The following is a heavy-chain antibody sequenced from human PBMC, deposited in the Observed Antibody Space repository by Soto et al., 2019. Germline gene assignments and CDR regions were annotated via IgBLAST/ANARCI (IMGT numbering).Heavy chain of an antibody. V-gene: IGHV3-21*01. J-gene: IGHJ5*02. CDR1: GFSFSSYS. D-gene: IGHD2-15*01. CDR2: ISSSASNI. CDR3: ARGYSRYCSCGTGNWFVA. Sequence: EVQLVESGGGLVKPGGSLRLSCAASGFSFSSYSMKWVRQAPGKGLEWVSSISSSASNINYADSVKGRFTISRDHAKKSLYVQMNSLRAEDMSVYYFARGYSRYCSCGTGNWFVAWGQRTMVTVAS.